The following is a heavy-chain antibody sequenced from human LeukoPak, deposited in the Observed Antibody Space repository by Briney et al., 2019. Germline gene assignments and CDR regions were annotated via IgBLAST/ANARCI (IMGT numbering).Heavy chain of an antibody. CDR2: IYFSGST. CDR1: GYSISSGYY. Sequence: SQTLSLTCTVSGYSISSGYYWGWIRQPPGKGLECIGSIYFSGSTYYNPSLRSRVTISLDTSKKQLSLKLSSVTAADTAVYYCARHNGGGVGSYVAPGPPDYFDYCGQGNLVTVST. D-gene: IGHD1-26*01. V-gene: IGHV4-38-2*02. CDR3: ARHNGGGVGSYVAPGPPDYFDY. J-gene: IGHJ4*02.